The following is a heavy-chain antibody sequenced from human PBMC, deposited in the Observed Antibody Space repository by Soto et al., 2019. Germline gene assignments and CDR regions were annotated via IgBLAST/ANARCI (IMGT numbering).Heavy chain of an antibody. CDR2: ISAYNGNT. D-gene: IGHD3-22*01. J-gene: IGHJ6*02. CDR1: GYTFTSYG. V-gene: IGHV1-18*01. CDR3: ARAYYYDSSGYYVNYYYGMDV. Sequence: QVQLVQSGAEVKKPGASVKVSCKASGYTFTSYGISWVRQAPGQGLEWMGWISAYNGNTNYAQKLQGRVTMTTDTSTSTAYMELRSLRSDDTAVYYCARAYYYDSSGYYVNYYYGMDVWGQGTTVTVSS.